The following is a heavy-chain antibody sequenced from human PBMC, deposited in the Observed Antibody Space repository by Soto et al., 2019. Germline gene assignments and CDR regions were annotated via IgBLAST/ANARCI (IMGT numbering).Heavy chain of an antibody. CDR3: ARPSHSGSYYDY. D-gene: IGHD1-26*01. CDR2: IYYSGST. J-gene: IGHJ4*02. CDR1: GGSISSSSYY. V-gene: IGHV4-39*01. Sequence: QLQLQESGPGLVKPSETLSLTCTVSGGSISSSSYYWGWIRQPPGKGLEWIGSIYYSGSTYYNPSLKSRVTISVDTSKNQFSLKLSSVTAADTAVYYCARPSHSGSYYDYWGQGTLVTVSS.